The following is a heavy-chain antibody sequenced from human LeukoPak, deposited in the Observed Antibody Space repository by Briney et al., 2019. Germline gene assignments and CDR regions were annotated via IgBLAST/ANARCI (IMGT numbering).Heavy chain of an antibody. CDR3: ATPYCSSISCLDVFNM. V-gene: IGHV4-31*03. CDR1: GVSVSDGRYY. J-gene: IGHJ3*02. Sequence: SQTLSLTCNVSGVSVSDGRYYWTWIRQHPGKGLEWIGYNYYSGSAKYNPSLKSRLTISIDTSKNQFSLQLSSVTAADTATYYCATPYCSSISCLDVFNMWGQGTRVTVSS. CDR2: NYYSGSA. D-gene: IGHD2-2*01.